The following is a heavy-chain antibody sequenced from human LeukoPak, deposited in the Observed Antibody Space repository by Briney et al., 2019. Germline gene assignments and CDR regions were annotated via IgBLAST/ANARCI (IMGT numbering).Heavy chain of an antibody. CDR2: ISGSGGST. J-gene: IGHJ4*02. CDR3: AKDLPAAYFDY. V-gene: IGHV3-23*01. D-gene: IGHD2-2*01. Sequence: GGSLRLSCAASGFTFSNYAMSWVRQAPGKGLEWVSTISGSGGSTDYADSVKGRFTVSRDNSENTLYLQMNSLRAEDTAVYYCAKDLPAAYFDYWGQGTLVTVSS. CDR1: GFTFSNYA.